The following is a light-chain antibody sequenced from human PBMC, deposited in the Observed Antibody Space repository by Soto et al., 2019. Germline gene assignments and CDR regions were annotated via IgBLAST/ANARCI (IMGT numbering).Light chain of an antibody. CDR3: SSFTVTITVL. Sequence: QSVPTQPASVSGSPGQSITISCIGTNSNVGGYDFVSWYQQHPGKAPKLLIYEVSNRPSGVSNRFSGSKSGNTASLTISGLQAEDEADYYCSSFTVTITVLFGGGTQLTVL. CDR1: NSNVGGYDF. V-gene: IGLV2-14*01. J-gene: IGLJ2*01. CDR2: EVS.